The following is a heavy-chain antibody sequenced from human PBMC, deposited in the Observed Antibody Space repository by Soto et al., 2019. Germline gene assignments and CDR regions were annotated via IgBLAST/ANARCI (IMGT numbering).Heavy chain of an antibody. CDR2: ISGSGGST. J-gene: IGHJ4*02. Sequence: PGGSLRLSCAASGFTFSSYALRWVRQAPGKGLEWGSAISGSGGSTYYADSVKGRFTISRDKSKNTLYLQMNSLRAEDTAVYYCAKDGVRGYDYDCFYYWGQGTRVAVSS. CDR1: GFTFSSYA. V-gene: IGHV3-23*01. CDR3: AKDGVRGYDYDCFYY. D-gene: IGHD5-12*01.